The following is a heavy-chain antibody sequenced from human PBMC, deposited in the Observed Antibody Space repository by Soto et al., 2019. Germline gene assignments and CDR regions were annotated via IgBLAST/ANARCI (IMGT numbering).Heavy chain of an antibody. CDR3: VRGSGSHGPGYLQN. CDR1: GFTFSSYV. V-gene: IGHV3-33*01. CDR2: IWYDGINK. Sequence: QVQLVESGGGVVQPGRSLRLSCAASGFTFSSYVMHWVRQAPGKGQEWVSLIWYDGINKYYEDSVKGRFTISRDNSKNTLYLQMNSLRVEDTAVYYCVRGSGSHGPGYLQNWGQGTLVTVSS. D-gene: IGHD1-26*01. J-gene: IGHJ1*01.